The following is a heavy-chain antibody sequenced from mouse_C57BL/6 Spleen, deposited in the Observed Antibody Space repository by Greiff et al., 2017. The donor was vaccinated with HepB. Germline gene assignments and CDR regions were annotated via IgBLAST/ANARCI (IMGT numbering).Heavy chain of an antibody. Sequence: VQLQQSGAELVKPGASVTISCTASGYAFSSYWMNWVKQRPGKGLEWIGQIYPGDGDTNYNGKFKGKATLTADKYSSTAYMQLRSLTSEDAAVYFCARSVYSNYFDYWGQGTTLTVSS. CDR1: GYAFSSYW. V-gene: IGHV1-80*01. J-gene: IGHJ2*01. CDR3: ARSVYSNYFDY. D-gene: IGHD2-5*01. CDR2: IYPGDGDT.